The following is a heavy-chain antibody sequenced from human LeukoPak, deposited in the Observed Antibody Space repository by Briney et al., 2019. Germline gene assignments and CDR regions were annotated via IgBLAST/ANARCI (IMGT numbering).Heavy chain of an antibody. V-gene: IGHV1-69*05. CDR2: IIPIFGTA. Sequence: ASVKVSCKASGGTFSSYAISWVRQAPGQGLEWMGGIIPIFGTANYAQKFQGRVTITTDESTSTAYMELSSLRSEDTAVYYCARGAGDGYNYGFFDYWGQGTLVTVSS. D-gene: IGHD5-24*01. CDR3: ARGAGDGYNYGFFDY. CDR1: GGTFSSYA. J-gene: IGHJ4*02.